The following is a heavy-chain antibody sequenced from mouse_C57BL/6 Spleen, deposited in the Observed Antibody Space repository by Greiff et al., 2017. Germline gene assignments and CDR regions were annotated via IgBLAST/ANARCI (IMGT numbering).Heavy chain of an antibody. J-gene: IGHJ2*01. V-gene: IGHV1-64*01. Sequence: QVQLQQSGAELVKPGASVKLSCKASGYTFTSYWMHWVKQRPGQGLEWIGMIHPNSGSTNYNEKFKSKATLTVDKSSSTAYMQLSSLTSEDSAVYYCASSFTTVVATPYFDYWGQGTTLTVSS. CDR2: IHPNSGST. CDR3: ASSFTTVVATPYFDY. D-gene: IGHD1-1*01. CDR1: GYTFTSYW.